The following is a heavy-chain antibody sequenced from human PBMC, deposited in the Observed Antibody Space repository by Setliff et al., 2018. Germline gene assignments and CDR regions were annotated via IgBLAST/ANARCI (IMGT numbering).Heavy chain of an antibody. CDR2: VNPGGLTS. CDR1: GYSSTSHY. V-gene: IGHV1-46*01. Sequence: ASVKVSCKTSGYSSTSHYMHWVRQAPGQGLEWMGIVNPGGLTSSSTQKFEGRVTMTRDTSTSTLYMELASLRSEDTAVYYCARAGDAASGRKGVLEYWGQGTAVTVSS. D-gene: IGHD1-26*01. J-gene: IGHJ4*02. CDR3: ARAGDAASGRKGVLEY.